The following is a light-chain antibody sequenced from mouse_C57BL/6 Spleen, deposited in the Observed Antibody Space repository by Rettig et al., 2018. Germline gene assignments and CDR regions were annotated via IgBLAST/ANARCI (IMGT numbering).Light chain of an antibody. CDR1: TGAVTTSNY. J-gene: IGLJ3*01. Sequence: QAVVTQESALTTSPGETVTLTCRSSTGAVTTSNYANWVQEKPDHLFTGLIGGTNNRAPGVPARFSGSLIGDKAALTITGAQTEDEAIYFCALWYSNHFIFGSGT. V-gene: IGLV1*01. CDR3: ALWYSNHFI. CDR2: GTN.